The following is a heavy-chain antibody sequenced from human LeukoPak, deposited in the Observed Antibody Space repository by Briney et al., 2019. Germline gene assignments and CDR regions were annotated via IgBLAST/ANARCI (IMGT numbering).Heavy chain of an antibody. D-gene: IGHD1-20*01. J-gene: IGHJ4*02. CDR3: ARKEGGYNWNYFDY. V-gene: IGHV3-7*01. CDR1: GFTFSSYA. CDR2: IKQDGSEK. Sequence: GGSLRLSCAASGFTFSSYAMSWVRQAPGKGLEWVANIKQDGSEKYYVDSVKGRFTISRDNAKNSLYLQMNSLRAEDTAVYYCARKEGGYNWNYFDYWGQGTLVTVSS.